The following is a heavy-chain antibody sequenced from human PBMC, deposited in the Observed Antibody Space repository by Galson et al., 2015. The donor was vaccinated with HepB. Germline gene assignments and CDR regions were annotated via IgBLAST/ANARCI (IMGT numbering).Heavy chain of an antibody. CDR1: GFIFSDYY. CDR3: ARGDYGDYTFRFDY. V-gene: IGHV3-11*01. J-gene: IGHJ4*02. Sequence: SLRLSCAASGFIFSDYYMSWIRQAPGKGLEWVSYISSGGSTIYYADSVKGRFTISRDNAKNSLYLQMNSLRAEDTAVYYCARGDYGDYTFRFDYWGQGILVTVSS. CDR2: ISSGGSTI. D-gene: IGHD4-17*01.